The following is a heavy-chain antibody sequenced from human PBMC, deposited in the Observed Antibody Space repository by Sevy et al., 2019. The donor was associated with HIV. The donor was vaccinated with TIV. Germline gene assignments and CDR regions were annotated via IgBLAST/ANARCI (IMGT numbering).Heavy chain of an antibody. CDR2: IKQDGSEK. V-gene: IGHV3-7*03. CDR3: ARGTMIVVVIRGDAFDI. J-gene: IGHJ3*02. D-gene: IGHD3-22*01. Sequence: GGSLRLSCAASGFTFSSYWMSWVRQAPGKGLEWVANIKQDGSEKYYVDSVKGRFTISRENAKNSLYLQMNSLRAEDTAVYYCARGTMIVVVIRGDAFDIWGQGTMVTVSS. CDR1: GFTFSSYW.